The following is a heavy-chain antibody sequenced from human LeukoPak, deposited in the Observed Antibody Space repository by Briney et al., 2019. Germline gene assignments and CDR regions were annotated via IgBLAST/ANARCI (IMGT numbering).Heavy chain of an antibody. CDR1: GFTFSSYA. J-gene: IGHJ6*02. Sequence: GGSLRLSCAASGFTFSSYAMHWVRQAPGKELEYVSAISSNGDTYYANSVKGRFTIPRDNSKNTLYLQMGSLRAEDMAVYYCAGGYGDYVPDVWGQGTTVTVSS. D-gene: IGHD4-17*01. V-gene: IGHV3-64*01. CDR2: ISSNGDT. CDR3: AGGYGDYVPDV.